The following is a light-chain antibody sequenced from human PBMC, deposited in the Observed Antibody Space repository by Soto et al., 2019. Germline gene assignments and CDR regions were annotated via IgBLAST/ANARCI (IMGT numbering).Light chain of an antibody. CDR2: EVS. CDR1: SSDVGAHNF. CDR3: FSFQTNSTHV. Sequence: QSVLAQPASVSGSPGQAITISCSGSSSDVGAHNFVSWYQHHPGKAPKLMIYEVSNRPSGVSNRFSGSKSGNTAYLTISGPQAEAEDEYFCFSFQTNSTHVFGTGTKVT. J-gene: IGLJ1*01. V-gene: IGLV2-14*01.